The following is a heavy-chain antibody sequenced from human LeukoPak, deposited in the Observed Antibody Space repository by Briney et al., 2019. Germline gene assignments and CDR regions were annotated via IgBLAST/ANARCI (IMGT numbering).Heavy chain of an antibody. V-gene: IGHV4-59*08. J-gene: IGHJ3*02. D-gene: IGHD2-15*01. CDR3: ARYCSGGSCQQVAFDI. CDR2: IYYSGST. Sequence: PSETLSLTCTVSGGSISSYYWSWIRQPPGKGLEWIGYIYYSGSTNYNPSLKSRVTISVDTSKNQFSLKLSSVTAADTAFYYCARYCSGGSCQQVAFDIWGQGTMVTVSS. CDR1: GGSISSYY.